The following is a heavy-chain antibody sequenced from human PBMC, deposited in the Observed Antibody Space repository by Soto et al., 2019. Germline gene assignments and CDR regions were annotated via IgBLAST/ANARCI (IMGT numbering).Heavy chain of an antibody. D-gene: IGHD3-10*01. V-gene: IGHV4-59*01. CDR3: ARDANLSGYYFDY. J-gene: IGHJ4*02. Sequence: PSETLSLTCTVSGGSISSYYWSWIRQPPGKGLEWIGYIYYSGSTNYNPSLKSRVTISVDTSKNQFSLKLSRLRSDDTAVYYCARDANLSGYYFDYWGQGTLVTVSS. CDR2: IYYSGST. CDR1: GGSISSYY.